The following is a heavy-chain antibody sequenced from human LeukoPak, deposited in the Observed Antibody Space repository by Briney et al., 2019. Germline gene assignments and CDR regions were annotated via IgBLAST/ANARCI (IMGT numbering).Heavy chain of an antibody. CDR1: GFTFSSYV. D-gene: IGHD5-24*01. CDR2: ISSSSSYI. J-gene: IGHJ3*02. Sequence: PGGSLRLSCEASGFTFSSYVMNWVRQAPGKGLEWVSSISSSSSYIYYADSVKGRFTISRDNAKNSLYLQMNSLRAEDTAVYYCARDVEGWAFDIWGQGTMVTVSS. V-gene: IGHV3-21*01. CDR3: ARDVEGWAFDI.